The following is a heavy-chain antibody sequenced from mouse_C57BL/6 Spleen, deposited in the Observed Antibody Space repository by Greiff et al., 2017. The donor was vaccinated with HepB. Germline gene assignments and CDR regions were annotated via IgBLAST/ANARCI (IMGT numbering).Heavy chain of an antibody. CDR1: GFTFSSYG. D-gene: IGHD1-1*01. CDR2: ISSGGSYT. CDR3: ARQGTTVVARYFDV. J-gene: IGHJ1*03. V-gene: IGHV5-6*01. Sequence: EVHLVESGGDLVKPGGSLKLSCAASGFTFSSYGMSWVRQTPDKRLEWVATISSGGSYTYYPDSVKGRFTISRDNAKNTLYLQMSSLKSEDTAMYYCARQGTTVVARYFDVWGTGTTVTVSS.